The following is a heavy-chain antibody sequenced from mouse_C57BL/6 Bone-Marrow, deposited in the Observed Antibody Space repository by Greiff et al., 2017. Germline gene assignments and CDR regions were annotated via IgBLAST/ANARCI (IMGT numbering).Heavy chain of an antibody. V-gene: IGHV1-55*01. CDR1: GYTFTSYW. CDR3: ARSVPLGRSFDY. CDR2: IYPTSGRT. J-gene: IGHJ2*01. D-gene: IGHD4-1*01. Sequence: QVQLQQPGAELVKPGASVKISCKASGYTFTSYWITWVKQRPGQGLEWIGDIYPTSGRTNYNEKFTSKAILTVDTSSTTAYMQLSSPSAEDSAVFYCARSVPLGRSFDYGGRGTTLTVSS.